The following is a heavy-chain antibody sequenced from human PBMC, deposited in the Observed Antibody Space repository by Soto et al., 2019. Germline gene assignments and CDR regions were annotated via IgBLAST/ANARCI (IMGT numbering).Heavy chain of an antibody. J-gene: IGHJ4*02. CDR3: ARARETTEGGYFDY. V-gene: IGHV1-69*12. D-gene: IGHD1-1*01. Sequence: QVQLVQSGAEVKKPRSSVKVSCKASGGTFSRHAITWVRQAPGQGLEWMGGIIPIFGTANYAQKFQDRVTITADESTSTAYMERSSLRSEDTAVYYCARARETTEGGYFDYWGQGTLVTVSS. CDR2: IIPIFGTA. CDR1: GGTFSRHA.